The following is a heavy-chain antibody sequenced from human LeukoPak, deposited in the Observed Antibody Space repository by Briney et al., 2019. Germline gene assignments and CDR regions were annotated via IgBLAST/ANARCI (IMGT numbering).Heavy chain of an antibody. CDR1: GGSISSYY. J-gene: IGHJ4*02. CDR3: ARDSSSSGLRY. CDR2: IYYSGST. D-gene: IGHD6-6*01. V-gene: IGHV4-59*01. Sequence: SETLSLTCTVSGGSISSYYWSWIRQPPGKGLEWIGYIYYSGSTNYNPSLKSRVTISVDTSKNQFSLKPSSVTAADTAVYYCARDSSSSGLRYWGQGTLVTVSS.